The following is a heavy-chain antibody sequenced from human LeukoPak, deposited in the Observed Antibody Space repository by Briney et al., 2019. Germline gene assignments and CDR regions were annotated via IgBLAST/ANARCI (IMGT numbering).Heavy chain of an antibody. J-gene: IGHJ6*02. Sequence: GGALRLSCAASGFTIGPYAMYWVRQGPGRGREWVSVIKADGSGTFYADSVRGRFTTSSDNSKNSLYLQMNSLTSEDTALYYCATWAFYHNLDVWGQGTTVIVSS. CDR3: ATWAFYHNLDV. CDR1: GFTIGPYA. D-gene: IGHD2/OR15-2a*01. V-gene: IGHV3-43*02. CDR2: IKADGSGT.